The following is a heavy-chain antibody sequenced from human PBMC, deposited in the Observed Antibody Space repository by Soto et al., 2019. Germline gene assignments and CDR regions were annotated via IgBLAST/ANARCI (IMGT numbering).Heavy chain of an antibody. CDR2: IYYSGST. CDR1: GGSISSGGYY. D-gene: IGHD2-15*01. Sequence: SETLSLTCTVSGGSISSGGYYWSWIRQHPGKGLEWIGYIYYSGSTYYNPSLKSRVTISVDTSKNQFSLKLSSVTAADTAVYYCAGEKVVVADSNWFDPWGQGTLVTVSS. V-gene: IGHV4-31*03. J-gene: IGHJ5*02. CDR3: AGEKVVVADSNWFDP.